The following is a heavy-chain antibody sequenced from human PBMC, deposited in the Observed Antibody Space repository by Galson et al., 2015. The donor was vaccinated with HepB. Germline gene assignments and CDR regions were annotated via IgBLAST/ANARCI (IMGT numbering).Heavy chain of an antibody. J-gene: IGHJ4*02. CDR1: GFTLSNYW. V-gene: IGHV3-7*01. Sequence: SLRLSCATSGFTLSNYWMSWVRQAPGKGLEWVACIKQDGSEKYYVDSVKGRFTIFRDNAKNSLSLQMDSLRAEDTAVYYCARDLTGDSSGGGWGQGTLVTVSS. CDR2: IKQDGSEK. D-gene: IGHD2-21*02. CDR3: ARDLTGDSSGGG.